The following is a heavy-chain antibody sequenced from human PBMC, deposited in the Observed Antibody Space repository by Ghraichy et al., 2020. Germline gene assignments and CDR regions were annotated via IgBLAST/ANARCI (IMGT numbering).Heavy chain of an antibody. V-gene: IGHV1-2*02. J-gene: IGHJ5*02. Sequence: ASVKVSCKASGYTFTGYYMHWVRQAPGQGLEWMGWINPNSGGTNYAQKFQGRVTMTRDTSISTAYMELSRLRSDDTAVYYCARGPVAVFGGWFDPWGQGTLVTVSS. CDR2: INPNSGGT. CDR1: GYTFTGYY. CDR3: ARGPVAVFGGWFDP. D-gene: IGHD2-21*01.